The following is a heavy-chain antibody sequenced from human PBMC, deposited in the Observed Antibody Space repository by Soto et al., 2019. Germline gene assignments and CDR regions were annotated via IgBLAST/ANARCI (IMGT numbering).Heavy chain of an antibody. V-gene: IGHV4-39*01. J-gene: IGHJ4*02. CDR2: IYYSGST. CDR3: ARARGVDMYGRYYFDY. Sequence: PSETLSLTCTVSGGSISSSNHYWGWVRQPPGKGLEWIWSIYYSGSTYYNPSLKSRVTISVDTSKNQFSLKLSSVTAADTAVYYCARARGVDMYGRYYFDYSGQGTLVTVS. D-gene: IGHD3-10*01. CDR1: GGSISSSNHY.